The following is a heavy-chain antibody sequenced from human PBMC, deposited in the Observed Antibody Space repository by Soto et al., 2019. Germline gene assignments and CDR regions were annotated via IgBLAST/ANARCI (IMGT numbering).Heavy chain of an antibody. CDR2: IYYSGST. V-gene: IGHV4-31*03. J-gene: IGHJ5*02. D-gene: IGHD1-1*01. CDR1: VVSISSGGYY. CDR3: AKHQGANNRQFEP. Sequence: PSETLSLTCTVSVVSISSGGYYWSWIRQHPGKGLEWIGYIYYSGSTYYNPSLKSRVTISVDTSKNQFSLKLSSVTAADTAVYYCAKHQGANNRQFEPWGQGTLVTVSS.